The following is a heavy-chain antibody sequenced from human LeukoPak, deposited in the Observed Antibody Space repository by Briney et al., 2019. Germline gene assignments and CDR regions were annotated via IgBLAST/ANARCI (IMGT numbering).Heavy chain of an antibody. J-gene: IGHJ5*02. CDR3: AREARVRENWFDP. Sequence: ASVKVSCKASGYTFTGYYMHWVRQAPGRGLEWMGWINPNSGGTNYAQKFQGRVTMTRDTSISTAYMELSRLRSDDTAVYYCAREARVRENWFDPWGQGTLVTVSS. CDR1: GYTFTGYY. D-gene: IGHD1-26*01. V-gene: IGHV1-2*02. CDR2: INPNSGGT.